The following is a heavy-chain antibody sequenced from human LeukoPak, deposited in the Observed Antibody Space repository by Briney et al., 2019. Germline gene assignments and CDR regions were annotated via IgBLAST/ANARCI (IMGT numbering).Heavy chain of an antibody. CDR3: AREEMATIRD. V-gene: IGHV4-59*01. J-gene: IGHJ4*02. CDR2: TYYSGST. CDR1: GGSISSYY. Sequence: LETLSLTCTVSGGSISSYYWSWIRQPPGKGLEWIGYTYYSGSTNYNPSLKSRVTISVDTSKNQFSLKLSSVTAADTAVYYCAREEMATIRDWGQGTLVTVSS. D-gene: IGHD5-24*01.